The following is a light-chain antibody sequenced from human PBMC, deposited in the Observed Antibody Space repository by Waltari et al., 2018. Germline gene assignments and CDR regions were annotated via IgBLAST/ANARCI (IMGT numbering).Light chain of an antibody. CDR2: LKADGIQ. CDR3: QTWVTGNRI. Sequence: QVVMTQSPSASASLGASVKPTCTLSRRHSHYAIAWPQQQPQKGPRYLIYLKADGIQIRGDVIPDRFSGSSSGPERYLTISNLQSEDEADYYCQTWVTGNRIFGGGTKLTVL. V-gene: IGLV4-69*01. J-gene: IGLJ2*01. CDR1: RRHSHYA.